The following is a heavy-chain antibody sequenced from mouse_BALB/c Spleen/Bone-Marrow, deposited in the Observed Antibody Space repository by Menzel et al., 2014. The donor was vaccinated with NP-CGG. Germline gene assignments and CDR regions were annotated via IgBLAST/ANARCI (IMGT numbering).Heavy chain of an antibody. Sequence: EVKLQESGGGLVQPGGSLRLSCATSGFIFTDYYMSWVRQPPGKALEWLGFIRNKANVYSTEYSASVKGRFTISGDNSQSILYLQMNTLRAGDSATYYCVREEDGYYVGFAYWGQGTLVTVSA. V-gene: IGHV7-3*02. CDR1: GFIFTDYY. D-gene: IGHD2-3*01. J-gene: IGHJ3*01. CDR3: VREEDGYYVGFAY. CDR2: IRNKANVYST.